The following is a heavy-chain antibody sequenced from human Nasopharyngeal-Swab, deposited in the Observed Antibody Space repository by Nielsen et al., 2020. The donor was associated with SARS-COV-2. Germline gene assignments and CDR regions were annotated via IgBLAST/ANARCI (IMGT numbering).Heavy chain of an antibody. CDR2: IRGSGITT. D-gene: IGHD3-10*01. Sequence: GGSLRLSCAASGFRFDSYAMSWVRQAPGKGLEWVSAIRGSGITTYYADSVKGRFTISRDNAKNSLYLQMNSLRAEDTAVYYCARDLVPDVLLWFGPMDVWGQGTTVTVSS. CDR1: GFRFDSYA. V-gene: IGHV3-23*01. J-gene: IGHJ6*02. CDR3: ARDLVPDVLLWFGPMDV.